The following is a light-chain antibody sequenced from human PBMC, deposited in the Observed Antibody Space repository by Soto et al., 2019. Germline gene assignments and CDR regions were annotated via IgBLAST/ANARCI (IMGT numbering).Light chain of an antibody. V-gene: IGLV1-47*01. CDR1: SSNVGDNY. CDR2: ENH. J-gene: IGLJ1*01. CDR3: AAWDDSLRLV. Sequence: QSVLTQPPSVSAAPGQKVTISCSGSSSNVGDNYVSWYQQLPGTAPKLLIYENHKRLSGIPDRFSGSKSGTSASLDISGLRSEDEADYYCAAWDDSLRLVFGTGTKVTVL.